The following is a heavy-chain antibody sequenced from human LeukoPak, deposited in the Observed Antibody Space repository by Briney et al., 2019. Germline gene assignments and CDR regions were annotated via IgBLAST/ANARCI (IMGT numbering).Heavy chain of an antibody. Sequence: PGGSLRLSCAASGFTFSSYEMNWVRQAPGKGLEWVSYISSSGSTIYYADSVKGRFTISRDNAKNSLYLQMNSLRAEDTAVYYCARAGRSRYIAVGYMDVWGKGTTVTISS. CDR2: ISSSGSTI. J-gene: IGHJ6*03. CDR3: ARAGRSRYIAVGYMDV. D-gene: IGHD6-19*01. CDR1: GFTFSSYE. V-gene: IGHV3-48*03.